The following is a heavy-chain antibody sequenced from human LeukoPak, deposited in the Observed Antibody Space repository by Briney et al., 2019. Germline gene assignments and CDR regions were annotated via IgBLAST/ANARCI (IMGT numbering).Heavy chain of an antibody. Sequence: PSETLSLTCTVSGGSVSSGSYYWSWLRQPPGKGLEWIGYIYYSGSTNYNPSLKSRVTISVDTSKNQFSLKLSSVTAADTAVYYCARETGESYWYFDLWGRGTLVTVSS. D-gene: IGHD7-27*01. CDR1: GGSVSSGSYY. CDR3: ARETGESYWYFDL. CDR2: IYYSGST. J-gene: IGHJ2*01. V-gene: IGHV4-61*01.